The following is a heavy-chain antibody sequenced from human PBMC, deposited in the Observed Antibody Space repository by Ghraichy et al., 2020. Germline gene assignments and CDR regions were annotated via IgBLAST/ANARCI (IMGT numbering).Heavy chain of an antibody. D-gene: IGHD2/OR15-2a*01. CDR2: MYSGGSA. J-gene: IGHJ4*02. V-gene: IGHV3-66*01. CDR3: AKDGNPYYLSYLDS. CDR1: GFNVSTNY. Sequence: GESLNISCAASGFNVSTNYMSWVRQAPGKGLEWLSLMYSGGSAYYADSVKGRFTISRDNFKNTVYLQMNSLRAEDTAVYYCAKDGNPYYLSYLDSWGQGTLVTVSS.